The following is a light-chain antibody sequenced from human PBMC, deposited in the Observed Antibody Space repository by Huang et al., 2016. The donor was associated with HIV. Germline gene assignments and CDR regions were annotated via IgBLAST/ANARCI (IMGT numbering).Light chain of an antibody. CDR3: QQFGSSPIT. CDR2: GAS. Sequence: EIVLTQSPGTLFLSPGERATLSCRASQSLSSSYLAWYRQKPGQAPRLLIYGASSRATGIPDRFSGSGSGTDFSLTVIRLEPEDFAVYYCQQFGSSPITFGQGTRLEMK. J-gene: IGKJ5*01. V-gene: IGKV3-20*01. CDR1: QSLSSSY.